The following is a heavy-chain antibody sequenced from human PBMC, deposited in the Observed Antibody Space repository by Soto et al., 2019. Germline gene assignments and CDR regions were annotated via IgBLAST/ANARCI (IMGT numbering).Heavy chain of an antibody. J-gene: IGHJ4*02. CDR3: ASSWAVAGHYDY. Sequence: ASVKVSCKASGYTFTGYYMHWVRQAPGQGLEWMGWINPNSGGTNYAQKFQGWVTMTRDTSISTAYMELSRLRSDDTAVYYCASSWAVAGHYDYWGQGTLVTVSS. V-gene: IGHV1-2*04. CDR2: INPNSGGT. CDR1: GYTFTGYY. D-gene: IGHD6-19*01.